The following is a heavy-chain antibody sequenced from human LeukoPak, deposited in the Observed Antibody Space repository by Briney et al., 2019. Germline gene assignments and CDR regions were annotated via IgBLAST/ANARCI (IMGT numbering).Heavy chain of an antibody. D-gene: IGHD3-22*01. CDR1: GFTFSSYA. V-gene: IGHV3-23*01. Sequence: GGSLRLSCAASGFTFSSYAMSWVRQAPGKGLEWVSAISGSGGSTYYADSVKGRFTISRDNSKNTLYLQMNSLRAEDTAVYYCAKDPRKLPPHYYDSSGYYYAYYFDYWGQGTLVTVSS. CDR2: ISGSGGST. J-gene: IGHJ4*02. CDR3: AKDPRKLPPHYYDSSGYYYAYYFDY.